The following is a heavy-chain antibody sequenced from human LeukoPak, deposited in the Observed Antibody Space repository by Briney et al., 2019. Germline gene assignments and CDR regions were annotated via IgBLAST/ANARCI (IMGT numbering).Heavy chain of an antibody. Sequence: GGSLRLSCAASGFTFSSYWMSWVRQAPGKGLEWVANIKKDGSEKYYVDSVKGRFTISRGNAKTSLYLQMNSLRAEDTAVYYCARSPGYNWNDDPFFDYWGQGTLVTVSS. D-gene: IGHD1-1*01. CDR2: IKKDGSEK. CDR3: ARSPGYNWNDDPFFDY. CDR1: GFTFSSYW. V-gene: IGHV3-7*01. J-gene: IGHJ4*02.